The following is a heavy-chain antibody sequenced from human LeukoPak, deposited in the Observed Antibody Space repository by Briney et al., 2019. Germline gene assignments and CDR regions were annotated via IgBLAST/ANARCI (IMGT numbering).Heavy chain of an antibody. D-gene: IGHD3-22*01. J-gene: IGHJ6*03. CDR2: MNPNSGNT. CDR1: GYTLTELS. CDR3: ARGATYYYDSSGYYPSTSYYYMDV. Sequence: ASVKVSCKVSGYTLTELSMHWVRQATGQGLEWMGWMNPNSGNTGYAQKFQGRVTITRNTSISTAYMELSSLRSEDTAVYYCARGATYYYDSSGYYPSTSYYYMDVWGKGTTVTVSS. V-gene: IGHV1-8*03.